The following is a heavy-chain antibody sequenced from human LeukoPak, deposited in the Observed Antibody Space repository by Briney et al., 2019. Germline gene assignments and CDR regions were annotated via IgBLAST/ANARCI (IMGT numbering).Heavy chain of an antibody. V-gene: IGHV3-23*01. CDR1: GFTFSSYA. Sequence: GGSLRLSCGASGFTFSSYAMSWVRQAPGKGLEWVSAISGNGGRTYYADSVKGRFTISRDNSRNTLFLQMNSLRAEDTAVYYCAKVAQMDTILGKFDNWGQGTLVTVSS. CDR2: ISGNGGRT. J-gene: IGHJ5*02. CDR3: AKVAQMDTILGKFDN. D-gene: IGHD5-24*01.